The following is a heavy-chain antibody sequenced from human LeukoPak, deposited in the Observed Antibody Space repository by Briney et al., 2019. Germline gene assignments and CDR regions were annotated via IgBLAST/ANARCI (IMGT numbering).Heavy chain of an antibody. J-gene: IGHJ5*01. CDR1: GFTSSSYS. Sequence: GGSLRLSCVVSGFTSSSYSMNWVRQAPGKGLEWVSVIYSGGSAYYADSVKGRFTISRDNSKNTLYLQMNSLRAEDTAVYYCARGSLLWWFDYWGQGTLVTVSS. V-gene: IGHV3-66*01. CDR2: IYSGGSA. CDR3: ARGSLLWWFDY. D-gene: IGHD2-21*01.